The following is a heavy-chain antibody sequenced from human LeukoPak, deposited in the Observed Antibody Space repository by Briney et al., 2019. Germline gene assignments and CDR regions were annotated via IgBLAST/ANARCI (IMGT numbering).Heavy chain of an antibody. CDR3: ARYEVVPAAMRGYYFDY. CDR2: INPSGGST. D-gene: IGHD2-2*01. V-gene: IGHV1-46*01. CDR1: GYTFTSYG. J-gene: IGHJ4*02. Sequence: ASVKVSCKASGYTFTSYGISWVRQAPGQGLEWMGIINPSGGSTSYAQKFQGRVTMTRGMSTSTVYMELSSLRSEDTAVYYCARYEVVPAAMRGYYFDYWGQGTLVTVSS.